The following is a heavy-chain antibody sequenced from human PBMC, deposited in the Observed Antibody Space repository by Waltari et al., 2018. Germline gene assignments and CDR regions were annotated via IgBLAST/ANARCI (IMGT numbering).Heavy chain of an antibody. V-gene: IGHV3-21*01. D-gene: IGHD3-16*01. Sequence: EVQLVESGGGLVKPGGSLRLSCAASGFSFSPSSMNWVRQAPGKGLEWISSISADSSYRHYAESVKGRFTVSRDNAKNSLSLQINSLRAEDTAVYYCASGGWGFYLGYWGQGALVTVSS. J-gene: IGHJ4*02. CDR2: ISADSSYR. CDR3: ASGGWGFYLGY. CDR1: GFSFSPSS.